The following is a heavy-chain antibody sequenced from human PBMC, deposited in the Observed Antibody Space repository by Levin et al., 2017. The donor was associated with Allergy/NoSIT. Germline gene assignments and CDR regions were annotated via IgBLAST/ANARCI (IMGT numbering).Heavy chain of an antibody. CDR2: IYYSGST. Sequence: SETLSLTCTVSGGSVNSGSYYWSWIRQPPGKGLEWIGYIYYSGSTNYNPSLKSRVSMSVDTSNNQFSLRLTSVTAADTAMYYCAREPNAFDLWGQGTMVTVSS. J-gene: IGHJ3*01. V-gene: IGHV4-61*01. CDR3: AREPNAFDL. CDR1: GGSVNSGSYY.